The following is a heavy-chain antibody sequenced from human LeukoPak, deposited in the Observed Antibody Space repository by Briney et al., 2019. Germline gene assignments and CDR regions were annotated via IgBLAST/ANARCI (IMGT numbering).Heavy chain of an antibody. CDR3: ASGGYRSRPYYMEV. V-gene: IGHV1-2*06. CDR1: GYTLTGYY. Sequence: ASVKVSCKASGYTLTGYYMHWVPHAPGQGLEGMGRINPNSGGTNYAQKLQRSVTMTRDTSISTAYMALSRLRSDDTAVYYCASGGYRSRPYYMEVWGKGTTVTVSS. J-gene: IGHJ6*03. D-gene: IGHD6-13*01. CDR2: INPNSGGT.